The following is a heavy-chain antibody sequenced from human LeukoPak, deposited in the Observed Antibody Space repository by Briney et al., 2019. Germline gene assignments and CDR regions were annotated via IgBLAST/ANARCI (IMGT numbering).Heavy chain of an antibody. J-gene: IGHJ4*02. CDR1: GYSFTSYW. CDR3: ARHPQRNKYSSSWYSPLWEY. D-gene: IGHD6-13*01. CDR2: IYPGDSDT. Sequence: GESLKISCKGSGYSFTSYWIGWVRQMPGKGLEWMGIIYPGDSDTRYSPSFQGQVTISADKSISTAYLQWSSLKASDTAMYYCARHPQRNKYSSSWYSPLWEYWGQGTLVTVSS. V-gene: IGHV5-51*01.